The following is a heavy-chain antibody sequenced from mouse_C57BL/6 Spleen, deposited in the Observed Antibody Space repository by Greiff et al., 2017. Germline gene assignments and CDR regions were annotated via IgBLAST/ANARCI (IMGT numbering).Heavy chain of an antibody. D-gene: IGHD3-3*01. J-gene: IGHJ2*01. CDR2: IHPNSGST. CDR1: GYTFTSYW. V-gene: IGHV1-64*01. CDR3: AKEGHYYFDY. Sequence: QVQLQQPGAELVKPGASVKLSCKASGYTFTSYWMHWVKQRPGQGLEWIGMIHPNSGSTNYNEKFKSKATLTVDNSSSTAYMQLSSLTSEDSAVXYCAKEGHYYFDYWGQGTTLTGSS.